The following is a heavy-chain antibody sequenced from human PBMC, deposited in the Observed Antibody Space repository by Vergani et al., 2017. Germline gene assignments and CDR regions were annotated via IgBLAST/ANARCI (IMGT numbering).Heavy chain of an antibody. J-gene: IGHJ6*02. D-gene: IGHD4-17*01. CDR2: IYHSGGT. V-gene: IGHV4-38-2*02. Sequence: QVQLQESGPGLVKPSETLSLTCTVSGYSISSGYYWGWIRQPPGKGLEWIGSIYHSGGTYYNPSLKSRVTILLDTSRKQFSLRLNSVTAADTAVYYCARGIYGDYVSYYGMDVWGQGTTVTVSS. CDR1: GYSISSGYY. CDR3: ARGIYGDYVSYYGMDV.